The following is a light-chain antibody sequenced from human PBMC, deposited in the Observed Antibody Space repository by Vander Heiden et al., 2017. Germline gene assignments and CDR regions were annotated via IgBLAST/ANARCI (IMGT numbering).Light chain of an antibody. CDR1: SLRSYY. CDR3: SSRVKNSNHRV. Sequence: SSELIHLPAVRVAMGQTVRITCQGDSLRSYYASWSQQKPGQAPVLVIYGKNNRPSGIPDRFSGSSSGNTASLANAGAQAEEESDYYCSSRVKNSNHRVFGGGTKLTVL. J-gene: IGLJ2*01. CDR2: GKN. V-gene: IGLV3-19*01.